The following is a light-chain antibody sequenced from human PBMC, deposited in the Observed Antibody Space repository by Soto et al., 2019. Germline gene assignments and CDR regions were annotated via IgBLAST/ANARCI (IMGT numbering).Light chain of an antibody. CDR1: SNDVGHSSF. CDR3: NAQADNGKHV. CDR2: EVS. J-gene: IGLJ1*01. Sequence: QSALTQPPSASGSPGQSVTISCTGNSNDVGHSSFISWYQQHPGKGPKLIISEVSKRPSGVPDRSSGSKSGNTASLSVSGLQDEDEADYFCNAQADNGKHVFGTGTKLTVL. V-gene: IGLV2-8*01.